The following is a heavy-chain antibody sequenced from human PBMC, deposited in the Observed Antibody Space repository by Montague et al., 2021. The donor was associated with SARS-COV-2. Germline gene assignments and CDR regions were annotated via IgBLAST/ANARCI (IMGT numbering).Heavy chain of an antibody. D-gene: IGHD4-17*01. CDR1: GSSVRSYF. J-gene: IGHJ4*02. CDR2: IYDSGST. V-gene: IGHV4-59*02. Sequence: SETPSLTCIVSGSSVRSYFWSWIRQPPGKGLEWIGNIYDSGSTNYNPSLKSRVTISVDTSKNQFSLKLSAVTAADTAVYYCARENTVTTFGGPYYIDSWGQGTLGT. CDR3: ARENTVTTFGGPYYIDS.